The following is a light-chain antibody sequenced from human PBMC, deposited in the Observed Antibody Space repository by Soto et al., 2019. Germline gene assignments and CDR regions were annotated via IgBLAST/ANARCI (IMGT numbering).Light chain of an antibody. J-gene: IGLJ2*01. V-gene: IGLV1-51*01. CDR1: SSNIGNNY. CDR2: DND. Sequence: QSVLTQPPSVSAAPGQKVTISCSGSSSNIGNNYVFWYQQLPGTATKLLIYDNDKRPSVIPDRFSGSKSGTSATLGITGLQTGDEADYYCATWDRSLSVGVFGGGTQLT. CDR3: ATWDRSLSVGV.